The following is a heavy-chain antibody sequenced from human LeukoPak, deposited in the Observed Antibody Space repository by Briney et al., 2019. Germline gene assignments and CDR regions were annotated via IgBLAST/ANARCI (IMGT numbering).Heavy chain of an antibody. V-gene: IGHV1-46*01. CDR3: ARVESGGYVRGYFDY. CDR1: GYTFTSYY. CDR2: INPSGGST. D-gene: IGHD5-12*01. J-gene: IGHJ4*02. Sequence: ASVKVSCKASGYTFTSYYMHWVRQAPGQGLEWMGIINPSGGSTSYAQKFQGRVTMTRDTSTSTVYMELSSLRSEDTAVYYCARVESGGYVRGYFDYWGQGTLVTVSS.